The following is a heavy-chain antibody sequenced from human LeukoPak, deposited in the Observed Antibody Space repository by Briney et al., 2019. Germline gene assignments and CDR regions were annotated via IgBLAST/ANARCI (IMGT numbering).Heavy chain of an antibody. D-gene: IGHD3-10*01. J-gene: IGHJ4*02. V-gene: IGHV3-23*01. CDR2: ISGSGGST. CDR1: GFTFSSYA. Sequence: GGSLRLSCAASGFTFSSYAMSWVRQAPGKGLEWVSAISGSGGSTYYADSVKGRFTISRDNSKNTLYLQMNSLRAEDTAVYYCAKEQVSVLLWFGELLTAPYSFDYWGQGTLVTVSS. CDR3: AKEQVSVLLWFGELLTAPYSFDY.